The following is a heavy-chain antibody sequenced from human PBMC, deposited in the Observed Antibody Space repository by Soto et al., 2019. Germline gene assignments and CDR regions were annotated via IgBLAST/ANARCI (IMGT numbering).Heavy chain of an antibody. CDR1: GGSISSGDYY. D-gene: IGHD3-16*02. Sequence: QVQLQESGPGLVKPSQTLSLTCTVSGGSISSGDYYWSWIRQPPGKGLEWIGYIYYSGSTYYNPSIQSRVTISVDTSKNQFSLQLSSVTAADTAVYYCAGLQSMRLSGLDPWGQGTLVTVSS. V-gene: IGHV4-30-4*01. CDR3: AGLQSMRLSGLDP. CDR2: IYYSGST. J-gene: IGHJ5*02.